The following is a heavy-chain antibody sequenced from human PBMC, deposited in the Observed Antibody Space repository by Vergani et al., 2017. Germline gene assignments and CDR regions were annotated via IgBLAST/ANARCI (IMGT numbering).Heavy chain of an antibody. D-gene: IGHD4-17*01. V-gene: IGHV3-23*01. Sequence: EVQLLESGGGLVQPGGSLRLTCAASEFTFSNYAMNWVRQAPGKGLEWVSGISGSGVSAYYTDSVKGRFTISRDNSKNMLFLQMNNLRTEDTAIYYCAKDRDYGDSYHDAFDIWGQGTMVTVSS. CDR3: AKDRDYGDSYHDAFDI. CDR1: EFTFSNYA. J-gene: IGHJ3*02. CDR2: ISGSGVSA.